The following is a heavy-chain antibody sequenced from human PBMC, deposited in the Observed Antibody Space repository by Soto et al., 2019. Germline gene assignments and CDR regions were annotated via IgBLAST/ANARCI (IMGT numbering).Heavy chain of an antibody. CDR2: IYYSGST. CDR3: ARDGVTTELVDYHDAFDI. V-gene: IGHV4-59*01. Sequence: PSEALALTCTVSGGSISGYYGSWIRQPPGKGLEWIGYIYYSGSTNYNPSLKSRVTISVDTSKNQFSLKLSSVTAADTAVYYCARDGVTTELVDYHDAFDIWGQGTMVTVSS. D-gene: IGHD4-17*01. CDR1: GGSISGYY. J-gene: IGHJ3*02.